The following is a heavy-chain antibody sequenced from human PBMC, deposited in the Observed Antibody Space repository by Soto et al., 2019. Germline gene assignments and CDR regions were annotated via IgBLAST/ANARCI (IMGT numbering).Heavy chain of an antibody. CDR2: ISGSSGGI. Sequence: EEQLLESGGGLVQPGGSLRLSCAASGFSFGGYAMSWVRQAPGKGLEWVSTISGSSGGIYYADSVRGRFTISRDNSKNTLSLQVSSLRAEDTAVYYCTKWSRLCSGTNSCFYFYAMDVWGQGTTVTVSS. D-gene: IGHD2-15*01. V-gene: IGHV3-23*01. CDR3: TKWSRLCSGTNSCFYFYAMDV. J-gene: IGHJ6*02. CDR1: GFSFGGYA.